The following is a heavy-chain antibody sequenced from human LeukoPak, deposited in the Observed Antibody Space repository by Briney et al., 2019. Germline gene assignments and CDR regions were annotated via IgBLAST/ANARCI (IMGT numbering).Heavy chain of an antibody. D-gene: IGHD1-7*01. J-gene: IGHJ4*02. Sequence: GGSLRLSCAASGFTFSSYAMHWVRQAPGKGLEWVAIISYDGSNKDYADSAKGRFTISRDNSKNTLNLQMNSLRGEDTAVYYCARGSDNWNYDFWGQGTLVTVSS. CDR3: ARGSDNWNYDF. CDR1: GFTFSSYA. V-gene: IGHV3-30*04. CDR2: ISYDGSNK.